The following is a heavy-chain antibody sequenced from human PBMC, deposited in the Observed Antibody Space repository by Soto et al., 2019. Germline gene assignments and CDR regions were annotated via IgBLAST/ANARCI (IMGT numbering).Heavy chain of an antibody. V-gene: IGHV4-59*01. D-gene: IGHD5-18*01. CDR3: ARVGYSFGYYFDY. Sequence: SETLSLTCTVSGGSISGYYWSWIRQPPGKGPDWIGHIYYSGSTTYNPSLKSRVTISVDTSKNQFSLKLSFVTAADTAVYYCARVGYSFGYYFDYWGQGTLVTVSA. J-gene: IGHJ4*02. CDR1: GGSISGYY. CDR2: IYYSGST.